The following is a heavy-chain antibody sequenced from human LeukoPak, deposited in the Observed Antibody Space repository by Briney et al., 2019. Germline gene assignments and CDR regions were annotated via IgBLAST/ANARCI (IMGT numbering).Heavy chain of an antibody. V-gene: IGHV1-69*06. Sequence: ASVKVSCKAPGYTFTSYDINWVRQATGQGLEWMGGIIPIFGSAIYAQKFQGRVTITADTSTSTAYMELTSLRSEDTAMYYCARDIGRPEGGYYYMDVWGKGTTVIVSS. CDR1: GYTFTSYD. CDR2: IIPIFGSA. D-gene: IGHD1-26*01. J-gene: IGHJ6*03. CDR3: ARDIGRPEGGYYYMDV.